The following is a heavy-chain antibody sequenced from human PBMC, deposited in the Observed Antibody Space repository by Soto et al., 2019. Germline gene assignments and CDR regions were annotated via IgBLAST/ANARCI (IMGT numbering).Heavy chain of an antibody. CDR2: IIPILGIA. D-gene: IGHD6-19*01. CDR3: ARAPRKQWLAQYGMDV. Sequence: QVQLVQSGAEVKKPGSSVKVSCKASGDTFSSYTISWVRQAPGQGLEWMGRIIPILGIANYAQKFQGRVTITADKSTSTAYMELSSLRSEDTAVYYCARAPRKQWLAQYGMDVWGQGTTVTVSS. CDR1: GDTFSSYT. V-gene: IGHV1-69*02. J-gene: IGHJ6*02.